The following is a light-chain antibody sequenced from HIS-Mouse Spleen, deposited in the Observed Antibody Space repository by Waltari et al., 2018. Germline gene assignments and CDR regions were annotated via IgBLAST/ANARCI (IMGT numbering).Light chain of an antibody. J-gene: IGLJ1*01. V-gene: IGLV2-14*01. Sequence: QSALTQPASVSGSPGPSITISCTGPSSDVGGYNYVSWYQQHPGKAPKLMIYEVSNRPSGVSNRFSGSKSGNTASLTISGLQAEDEADYYCSSYTSSSTYVFGTGTKVTVL. CDR3: SSYTSSSTYV. CDR2: EVS. CDR1: SSDVGGYNY.